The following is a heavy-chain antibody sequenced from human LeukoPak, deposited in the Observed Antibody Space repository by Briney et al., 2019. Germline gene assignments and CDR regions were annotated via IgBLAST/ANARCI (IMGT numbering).Heavy chain of an antibody. CDR3: ARGGMTTVTPAASDI. J-gene: IGHJ3*02. Sequence: ASVKVSCKASGYTFTGYYMHWVRQAPGQGLEWMGWINPNSGGTNYAQKFQGWVTMTRDTSISTAYMELSRLRSDDTAVYYCARGGMTTVTPAASDIWGQGTMVTVSS. D-gene: IGHD4-17*01. CDR2: INPNSGGT. V-gene: IGHV1-2*04. CDR1: GYTFTGYY.